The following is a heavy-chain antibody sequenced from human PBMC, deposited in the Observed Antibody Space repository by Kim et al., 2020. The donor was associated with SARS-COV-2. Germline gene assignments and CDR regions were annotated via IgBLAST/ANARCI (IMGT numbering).Heavy chain of an antibody. V-gene: IGHV4-59*08. D-gene: IGHD3-3*01. CDR3: ARSHTRPIFGVVTPVDY. CDR2: IYYSGST. J-gene: IGHJ4*02. CDR1: GGSISSYY. Sequence: SETLSLTCTVSGGSISSYYWSWIRQPPGKGLEWIGYIYYSGSTNYNPSLKSRVTISVDTSKNQFSLKLSSVTAADTAMYYCARSHTRPIFGVVTPVDYWGPGTLVPVSS.